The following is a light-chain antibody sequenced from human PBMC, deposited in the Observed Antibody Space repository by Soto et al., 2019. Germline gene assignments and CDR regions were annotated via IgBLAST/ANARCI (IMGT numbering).Light chain of an antibody. J-gene: IGKJ5*01. V-gene: IGKV1-39*01. Sequence: IHMTQSPSSLSASVGYRVTITCRASQSISSYLNWYQQKPGKAPKPLIYAASSLQSGVPSRFSGSLSGTDFNLTISSLQTEDFATYYCQQSYSTPITFGQGTRLEIK. CDR2: AAS. CDR3: QQSYSTPIT. CDR1: QSISSY.